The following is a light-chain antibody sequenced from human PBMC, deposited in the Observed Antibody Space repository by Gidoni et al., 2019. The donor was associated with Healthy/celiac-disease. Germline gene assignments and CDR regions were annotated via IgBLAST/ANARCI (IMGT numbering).Light chain of an antibody. Sequence: QSALTQPRSVSGSTGQSVTISCTGTSSDVGAYHYVPWYQQPPGKAPKLMIYDVSKRPSGVPDRFFGSKSGNTASLIISGLQAEDEADYYCCSYAGSYTIIFGGGTKVTVL. CDR2: DVS. J-gene: IGLJ2*01. CDR3: CSYAGSYTII. CDR1: SSDVGAYHY. V-gene: IGLV2-11*01.